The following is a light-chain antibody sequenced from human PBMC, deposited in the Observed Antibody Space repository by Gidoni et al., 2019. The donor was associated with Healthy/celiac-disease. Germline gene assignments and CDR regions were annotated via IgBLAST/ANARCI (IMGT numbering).Light chain of an antibody. CDR3: QQRYSTPRT. J-gene: IGKJ1*01. V-gene: IGKV1-39*01. CDR2: AAS. CDR1: QSISSY. Sequence: DIQMTQSPSSLSASVGDRVTITCRASQSISSYLNWYQQKPGKAPKLLIYAASSLQSGVPSRFSGSGSGTDFNLNISSLQPEDFATYDCQQRYSTPRTFGQGTKVEIK.